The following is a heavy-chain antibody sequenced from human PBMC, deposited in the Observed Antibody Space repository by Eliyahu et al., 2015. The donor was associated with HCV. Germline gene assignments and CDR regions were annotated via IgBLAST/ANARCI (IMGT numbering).Heavy chain of an antibody. Sequence: QITLKESGPTLVKPTQTLTLTCTFSGFSLSTSGVGVGWIRQPPGKALEWLALIYWNDDKRYSPSLKSRLTITKDTSKNQVVLTMTNMDPVDTATYYCAHWRVITGTTPFFDYWDQGTLVTVSS. D-gene: IGHD1-20*01. CDR2: IYWNDDK. CDR1: GFSLSTSGVG. CDR3: AHWRVITGTTPFFDY. V-gene: IGHV2-5*01. J-gene: IGHJ4*02.